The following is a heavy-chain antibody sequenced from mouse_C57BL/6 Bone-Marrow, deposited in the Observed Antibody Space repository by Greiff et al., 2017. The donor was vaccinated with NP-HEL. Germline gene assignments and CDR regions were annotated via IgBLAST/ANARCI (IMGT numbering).Heavy chain of an antibody. CDR3: AREGGLRRRTYAMDY. J-gene: IGHJ4*01. Sequence: DVKSVESEGGLVQPGSSMKLSCTASGFTFSDYYMAWVRQVPEKGLEWVANINYDGSSTYYLASLKSRFIISRDNAKNILYLQMSSLKSEDTATYYCAREGGLRRRTYAMDYWGQGTSVTVSS. CDR2: INYDGSST. V-gene: IGHV5-16*01. D-gene: IGHD2-4*01. CDR1: GFTFSDYY.